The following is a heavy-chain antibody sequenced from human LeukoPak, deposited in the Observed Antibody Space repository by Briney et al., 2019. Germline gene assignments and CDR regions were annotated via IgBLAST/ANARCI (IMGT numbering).Heavy chain of an antibody. D-gene: IGHD6-13*01. CDR2: IYYSGST. V-gene: IGHV4-59*01. J-gene: IGHJ4*02. CDR3: ARIWGAAGTIFDY. CDR1: GGSISSYY. Sequence: PSETLSLTCTVSGGSISSYYWSWIRQPPGKGLEWIGYIYYSGSTNYNPSLKSRVTISVDTSKNRFSLKLSSVTAADTAVYYCARIWGAAGTIFDYWGQGTLVTVSS.